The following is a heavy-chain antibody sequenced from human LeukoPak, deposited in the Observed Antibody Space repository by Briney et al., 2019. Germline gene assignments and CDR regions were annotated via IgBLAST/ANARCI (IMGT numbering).Heavy chain of an antibody. Sequence: GESLKISCKGSGYTFINYWIVWVRHMPGKGLEWMGIIYPSDSNTRYNPSFEGQVTISADKSISTTYLHWSGLKASDSATYYCARGNVANWFGPWGQGTLVTVSS. D-gene: IGHD5-12*01. CDR2: IYPSDSNT. CDR1: GYTFINYW. V-gene: IGHV5-51*01. CDR3: ARGNVANWFGP. J-gene: IGHJ5*02.